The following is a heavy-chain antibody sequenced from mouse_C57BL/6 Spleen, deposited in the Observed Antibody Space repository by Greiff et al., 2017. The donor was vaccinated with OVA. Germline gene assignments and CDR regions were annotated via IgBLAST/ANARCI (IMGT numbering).Heavy chain of an antibody. CDR1: GYAFTSYW. Sequence: QVQLKQPGAELVMPGASVKLSCKASGYAFTSYWMHWVKQRPGQGLEWIGEIDPSDSYTNYNQKFKGKSTLTVDKSSSPAYMQLSSLTSEDSAVYYCARGGMVTTEDYYAMDYWGQGTSVTVSS. CDR2: IDPSDSYT. V-gene: IGHV1-69*01. D-gene: IGHD2-2*01. J-gene: IGHJ4*01. CDR3: ARGGMVTTEDYYAMDY.